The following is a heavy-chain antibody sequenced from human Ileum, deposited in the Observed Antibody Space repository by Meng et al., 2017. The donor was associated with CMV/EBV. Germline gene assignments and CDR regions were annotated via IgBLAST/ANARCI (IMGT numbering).Heavy chain of an antibody. CDR3: TTGSAYSPPGQFHQ. D-gene: IGHD3-22*01. J-gene: IGHJ4*02. CDR2: VYRGGNA. V-gene: IGHV4-4*02. Sequence: ASGGSSSRANWWTWVRQTPGKGLEWIGEVYRGGNAMYNPSLQSRLTISVDDSTNQVSLRLRSVTAADTAMYYCTTGSAYSPPGQFHQWGQGTLVTVSS. CDR1: GGSSSRANW.